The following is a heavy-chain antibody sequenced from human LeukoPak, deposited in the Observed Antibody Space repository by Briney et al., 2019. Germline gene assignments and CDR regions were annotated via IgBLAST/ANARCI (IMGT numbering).Heavy chain of an antibody. CDR1: GFTFSDYY. D-gene: IGHD2-2*01. CDR3: ARGIVVVPAAINGDAFDI. V-gene: IGHV3-11*04. J-gene: IGHJ3*02. Sequence: GGSLRLSCAASGFTFSDYYMSWTRQAPGKGLEWVSYISSSGSTIYYADSEKGRFTISRDNAKNSLYLQMNSLRAEDTAVYYCARGIVVVPAAINGDAFDIWGQGTMVTVSS. CDR2: ISSSGSTI.